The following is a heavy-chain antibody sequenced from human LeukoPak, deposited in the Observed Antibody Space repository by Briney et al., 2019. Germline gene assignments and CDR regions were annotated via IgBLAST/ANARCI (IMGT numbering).Heavy chain of an antibody. CDR2: TYYRSKWYN. D-gene: IGHD6-6*01. V-gene: IGHV6-1*01. J-gene: IGHJ6*03. Sequence: SQTLSLTCAISGDSVSSNSAAWNWIRQSPSRGLEWLGRTYYRSKWYNDYAVSVKSRITINPDTSKNQFSLKLSSVTAADTAVYYCARKLESSSSLGHYYYMDVWGKGTTVTVSS. CDR1: GDSVSSNSAA. CDR3: ARKLESSSSLGHYYYMDV.